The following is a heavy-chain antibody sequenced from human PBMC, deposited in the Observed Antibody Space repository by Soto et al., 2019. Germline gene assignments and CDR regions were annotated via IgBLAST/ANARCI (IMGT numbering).Heavy chain of an antibody. CDR2: ISYDGGER. CDR3: ARDLPLYCRGDCNFDF. CDR1: GFIFSRYG. J-gene: IGHJ4*02. D-gene: IGHD2-21*02. V-gene: IGHV3-30*03. Sequence: QVQRVESGGGVVQSGGSLRLSCGGSGFIFSRYGMHWVRQAPGKGLEWVTGISYDGGERFYADSVKGRFTISRDNSKNRLDLQMSSLRPEDTAVYYCARDLPLYCRGDCNFDFWGQGTLVTVSS.